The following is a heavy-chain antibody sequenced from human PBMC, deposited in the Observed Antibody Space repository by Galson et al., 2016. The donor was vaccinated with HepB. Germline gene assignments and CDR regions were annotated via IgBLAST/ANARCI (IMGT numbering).Heavy chain of an antibody. J-gene: IGHJ4*02. CDR3: AKGGGDYTIYYFDY. D-gene: IGHD4-17*01. CDR2: ISWNGASI. CDR1: GFTFDDYD. V-gene: IGHV3-9*01. Sequence: SLRLSCAASGFTFDDYDMYWVRQVPGKGLGWVSGISWNGASIGYADSVKGRFTISRDDAKNSLYLQMNSLRPEDTAFYYCAKGGGDYTIYYFDYWGQGARVTVSS.